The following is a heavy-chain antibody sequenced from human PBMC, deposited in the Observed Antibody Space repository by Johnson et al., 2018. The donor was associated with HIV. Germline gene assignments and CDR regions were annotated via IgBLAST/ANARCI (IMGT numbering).Heavy chain of an antibody. CDR2: IQSGENT. V-gene: IGHV3-66*01. CDR3: AGGVTVAFDI. CDR1: GFTVGSNS. J-gene: IGHJ3*02. Sequence: VHLVESGGGWVQPGGSLRLSCEASGFTVGSNSMSWVRQAPGKGLEWVSVIQSGENTLYADSVKGRFTVSRDDSKNTLYLQMNSLRAEDTAVYYCAGGVTVAFDIWGPGTVVSVSS. D-gene: IGHD2-21*02.